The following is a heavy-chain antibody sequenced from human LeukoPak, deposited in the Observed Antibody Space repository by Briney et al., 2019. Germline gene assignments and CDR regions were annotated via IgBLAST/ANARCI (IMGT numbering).Heavy chain of an antibody. J-gene: IGHJ6*02. Sequence: GGSLRLSCAASGFTFSSYSMNWVRQAPGKGLEWVSYISSSSSTIYYADSVKGRFTISGDNAKNSLYLQMNSLRAEDTAVYYCARDDWGYYYYYGMDVWGQGTTVTVSS. D-gene: IGHD3-16*01. CDR1: GFTFSSYS. V-gene: IGHV3-48*01. CDR2: ISSSSSTI. CDR3: ARDDWGYYYYYGMDV.